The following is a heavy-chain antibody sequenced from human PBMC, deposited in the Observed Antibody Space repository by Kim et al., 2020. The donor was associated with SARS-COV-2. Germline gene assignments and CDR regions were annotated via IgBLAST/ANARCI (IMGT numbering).Heavy chain of an antibody. Sequence: YYNPSLKSRVTISVDTSKNQFSLKLSSVTAADTAVYYCATELPYPAHFDYWGQGTLVTVSS. V-gene: IGHV4-31*02. CDR3: ATELPYPAHFDY. D-gene: IGHD1-7*01. J-gene: IGHJ4*02.